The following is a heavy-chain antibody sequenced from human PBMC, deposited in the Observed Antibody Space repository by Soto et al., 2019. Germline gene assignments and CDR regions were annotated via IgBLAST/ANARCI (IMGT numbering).Heavy chain of an antibody. V-gene: IGHV3-74*01. D-gene: IGHD3-3*01. J-gene: IGHJ6*02. CDR1: GFAFSSYW. Sequence: GGSLRLSCAASGFAFSSYWMHWVRQAPGKGLVWVSRINSDGSSTSYADSVKGRFTISRDNAKNTLYLQMNSLRAEDTAVYYCARENPDFWSGYRRLDGSDYYYYGMDVWGQGTTVTVSS. CDR3: ARENPDFWSGYRRLDGSDYYYYGMDV. CDR2: INSDGSST.